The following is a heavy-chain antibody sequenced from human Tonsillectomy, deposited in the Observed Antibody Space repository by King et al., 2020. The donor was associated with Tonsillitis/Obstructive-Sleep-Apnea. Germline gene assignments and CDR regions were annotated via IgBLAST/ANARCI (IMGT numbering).Heavy chain of an antibody. V-gene: IGHV4-34*01. CDR2: INHSGST. CDR3: ARATSYTYMDV. Sequence: VQLQQWGAGLLKPSETLSLTCAVYGGSFSGYYWSWIRQPPGKGLEWIGEINHSGSTNYNPSLKSRVAISVDTSKNQFSLKLSSVTAADTDVYYCARATSYTYMDVWGKGTTVTVSS. CDR1: GGSFSGYY. D-gene: IGHD1/OR15-1a*01. J-gene: IGHJ6*03.